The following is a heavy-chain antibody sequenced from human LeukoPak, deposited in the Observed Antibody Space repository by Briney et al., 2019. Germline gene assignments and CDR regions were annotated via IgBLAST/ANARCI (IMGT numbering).Heavy chain of an antibody. CDR1: GASIRSGDYY. D-gene: IGHD2-15*01. Sequence: PSETLSLTCTVSGASIRSGDYYWSWIRQPPGKGLEWIGYIYDSGSTYYNPSLKSRITISVDTSENRFSLKLSSVTATDTAVYYCARDCSGGSCYGTFDIWGQGTMVTVSS. CDR3: ARDCSGGSCYGTFDI. CDR2: IYDSGST. J-gene: IGHJ3*02. V-gene: IGHV4-30-4*01.